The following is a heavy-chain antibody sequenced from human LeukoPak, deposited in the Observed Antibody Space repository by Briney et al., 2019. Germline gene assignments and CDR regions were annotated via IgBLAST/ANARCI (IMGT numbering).Heavy chain of an antibody. CDR3: ARDQRSWYFDL. CDR1: GGSISSGSYY. V-gene: IGHV4-61*02. J-gene: IGHJ2*01. CDR2: IYTSGST. Sequence: SQTLSLTCTVSGGSISSGSYYWSWIRQPAGKGLEWIGRIYTSGSTNYNPSLKSRVTISVDTSKNQSSLKLSSVTAADTAVYYCARDQRSWYFDLWGRGTLVTVSS.